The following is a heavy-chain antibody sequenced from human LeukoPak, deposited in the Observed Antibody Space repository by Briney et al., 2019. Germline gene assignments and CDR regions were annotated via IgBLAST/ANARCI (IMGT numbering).Heavy chain of an antibody. D-gene: IGHD6-13*01. Sequence: PSETLSLTCAVYGGSFSGYYWSWIRQPPGKGLEWIGEINHSGSTNYNPSLKSRVTISVDTSKNQFSLKLSSVTAADTAVYYCARQYSSSWYHRYMDVWGKGTTVTVSS. CDR1: GGSFSGYY. V-gene: IGHV4-34*01. CDR2: INHSGST. CDR3: ARQYSSSWYHRYMDV. J-gene: IGHJ6*03.